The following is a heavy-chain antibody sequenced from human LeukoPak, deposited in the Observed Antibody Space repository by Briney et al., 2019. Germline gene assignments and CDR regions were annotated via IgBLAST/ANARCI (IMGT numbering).Heavy chain of an antibody. D-gene: IGHD3-22*01. CDR2: INTDGSST. Sequence: GGSLRLSCAASGFTVSSNYMSWVRQAPGKGLVWVSRINTDGSSTSYADSVKGRFTISRDNAKNTLYLQMNSLRAEDTAVYYCATLGVTMIGGLAFDIWGQGTMVTVSS. CDR3: ATLGVTMIGGLAFDI. V-gene: IGHV3-74*01. CDR1: GFTVSSNY. J-gene: IGHJ3*02.